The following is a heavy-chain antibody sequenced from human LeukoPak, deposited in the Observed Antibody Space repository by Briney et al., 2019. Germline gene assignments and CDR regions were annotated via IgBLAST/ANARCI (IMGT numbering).Heavy chain of an antibody. V-gene: IGHV4-39*01. CDR2: IYQSGST. D-gene: IGHD3-10*01. Sequence: AGTLSLTFTVSGCTISNDSNSWRWPRQPPGKALEWIGSIYQSGSTYYNPPLKSRVTISVDTSKNQISLKLTSVTVADTAVYYCGSVDRGWFGVGEYWGQGTLVTVSS. CDR3: GSVDRGWFGVGEY. J-gene: IGHJ4*02. CDR1: GCTISNDSNS.